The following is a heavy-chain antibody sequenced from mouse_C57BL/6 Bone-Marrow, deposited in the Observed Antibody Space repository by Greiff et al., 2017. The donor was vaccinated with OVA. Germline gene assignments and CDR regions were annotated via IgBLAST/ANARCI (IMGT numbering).Heavy chain of an antibody. V-gene: IGHV1-85*01. J-gene: IGHJ3*01. CDR3: ARSGGYYPFAY. D-gene: IGHD2-3*01. CDR2: IYPRDGST. CDR1: GYTFTSYD. Sequence: VKLQQSGPELVKPGASVKLSCKASGYTFTSYDINWVKQRPGQGLEWIGWIYPRDGSTKYNEKFKGKATLTVDTSSSTAYMELHSLTSEDSAVYFCARSGGYYPFAYWGQGTLVTVSA.